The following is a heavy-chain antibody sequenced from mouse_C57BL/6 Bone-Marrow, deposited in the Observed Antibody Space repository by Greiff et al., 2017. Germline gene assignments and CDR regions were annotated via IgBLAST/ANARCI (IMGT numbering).Heavy chain of an antibody. CDR1: GFPFSSYG. Sequence: ELPLVEPEGDLVKPGGSLKLSCAAPGFPFSSYGMSWVRQTPDKRLEWVATISSGGSYTYYPDSVKGRFTISRDNAKNTLYLQMSSLKSEDTAMYYCARHTVYYVDYWGQGTTLTVSS. CDR3: ARHTVYYVDY. CDR2: ISSGGSYT. J-gene: IGHJ2*01. V-gene: IGHV5-6*01.